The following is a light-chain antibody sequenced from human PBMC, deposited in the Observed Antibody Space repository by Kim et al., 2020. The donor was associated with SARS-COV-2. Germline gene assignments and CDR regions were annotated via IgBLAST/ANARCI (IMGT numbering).Light chain of an antibody. CDR3: QVWDTTSVL. CDR1: NIGSES. Sequence: SVALGQTARITCGRGNIGSESVPWYQLKPGQAPVLLISRDFYRPSGIPERFSGSNSGNTASLTISRAQGGDEADYYCQVWDTTSVLFGGGTQLTVL. V-gene: IGLV3-9*01. CDR2: RDF. J-gene: IGLJ2*01.